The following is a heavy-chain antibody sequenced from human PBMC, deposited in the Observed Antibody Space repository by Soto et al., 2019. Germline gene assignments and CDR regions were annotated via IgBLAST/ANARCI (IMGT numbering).Heavy chain of an antibody. V-gene: IGHV3-49*04. CDR2: IRSKAYGGTT. CDR3: TRAFTIFGVVPFDY. J-gene: IGHJ4*02. CDR1: GFTFGDCA. Sequence: GGSLILSCTXSGFTFGDCAMSWVRQAPGKGLEWVGFIRSKAYGGTTEYDASVKGRFTISRDDSKSIAYLQMNSLKTEDTAVYYCTRAFTIFGVVPFDYWGQGTLVTVSS. D-gene: IGHD3-3*01.